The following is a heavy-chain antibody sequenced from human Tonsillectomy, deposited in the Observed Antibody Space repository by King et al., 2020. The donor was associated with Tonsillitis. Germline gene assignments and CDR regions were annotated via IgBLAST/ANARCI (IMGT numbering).Heavy chain of an antibody. V-gene: IGHV4-30-4*07. Sequence: QLQESGPGLVKPSQTLSLTCAVSGGSISSGGYSWSWIRQPPGKGLGWIGNIYYSGSTYYNPSFKSRVNISIDTSKNQFSLKLRSVTAADTAVYYCARAGWFGELSVGYFDYWGQGTLVTVSS. J-gene: IGHJ4*02. CDR1: GGSISSGGYS. CDR2: IYYSGST. CDR3: ARAGWFGELSVGYFDY. D-gene: IGHD3-10*01.